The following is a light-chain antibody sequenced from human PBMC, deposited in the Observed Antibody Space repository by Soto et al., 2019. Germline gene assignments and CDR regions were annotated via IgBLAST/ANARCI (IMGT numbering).Light chain of an antibody. V-gene: IGKV3-20*01. Sequence: EIVLTQSPDTLSLSPGDRASLSCRASQSISSDSLAWYQQSPGQPPRLLIYATSSRATGIPDRFSGSGSGTEFTLTISRLEPEDFAVYDYQHNSFGQGTKLEI. CDR3: QHNS. CDR1: QSISSDS. J-gene: IGKJ2*01. CDR2: ATS.